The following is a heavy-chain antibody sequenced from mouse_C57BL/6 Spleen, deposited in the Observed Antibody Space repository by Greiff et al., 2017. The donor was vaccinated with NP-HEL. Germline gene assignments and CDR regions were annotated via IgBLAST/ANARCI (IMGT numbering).Heavy chain of an antibody. V-gene: IGHV1-64*01. Sequence: QVQLQQPGAELVKPGASAKLSCKASGYTFTSYWMHWVKQRPGPGLEWIGMIHPTSGSTNYNEKFKSKATLTVDKSSSTAYMQLSSLTSEDSAVYYCARDVSSGYAMDYWGQGTSVTVSS. CDR3: ARDVSSGYAMDY. CDR1: GYTFTSYW. J-gene: IGHJ4*01. D-gene: IGHD3-2*02. CDR2: IHPTSGST.